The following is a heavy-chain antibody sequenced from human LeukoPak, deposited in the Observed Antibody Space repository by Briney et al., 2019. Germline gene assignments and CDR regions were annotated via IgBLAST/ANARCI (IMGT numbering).Heavy chain of an antibody. J-gene: IGHJ4*02. V-gene: IGHV3-7*03. CDR3: AKAAWPDY. CDR2: IKFDGSDK. CDR1: GFTFSNYW. Sequence: GGSLRLSCAASGFTFSNYWMSWVRQAPGKGLEWVANIKFDGSDKFYVDSVKGRFTISRDNAKNLLYLQMNSLRAEDTAVYYCAKAAWPDYWGQGTLVTVSS.